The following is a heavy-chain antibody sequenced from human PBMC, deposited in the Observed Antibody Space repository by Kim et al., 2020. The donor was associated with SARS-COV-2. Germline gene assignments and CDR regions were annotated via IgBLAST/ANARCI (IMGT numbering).Heavy chain of an antibody. CDR1: GFTFRNYA. D-gene: IGHD2-15*01. J-gene: IGHJ4*02. Sequence: GGSLRLSCAASGFTFRNYAMSWVRQAPGKGLEWVSLISGSGDRTYYADSAKGRFTISRDNSKNTLYLQMNSLRVEDTAVYYCVKGGWRGLDYWGQGTLVT. CDR3: VKGGWRGLDY. CDR2: ISGSGDRT. V-gene: IGHV3-23*01.